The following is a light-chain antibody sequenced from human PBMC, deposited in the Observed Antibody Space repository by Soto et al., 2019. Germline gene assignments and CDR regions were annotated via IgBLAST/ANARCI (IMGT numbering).Light chain of an antibody. V-gene: IGKV3-20*01. CDR2: GAL. CDR3: LQYGTTPMS. CDR1: QPINYNW. Sequence: EIVLTQSPGALSLSPGQEATLSCRTSQPINYNWLAWYQQKPGQAPKLLIFGALYRAAGIPDRFRGSGSGTDFTLTISGLEADDFAVYSCLQYGTTPMSFGQGSMVDVK. J-gene: IGKJ2*03.